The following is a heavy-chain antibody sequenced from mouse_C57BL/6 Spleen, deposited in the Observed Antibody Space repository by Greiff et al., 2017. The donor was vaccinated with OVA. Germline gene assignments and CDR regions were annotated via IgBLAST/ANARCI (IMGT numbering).Heavy chain of an antibody. CDR2: IYPGNSDT. J-gene: IGHJ3*01. D-gene: IGHD2-3*01. V-gene: IGHV1-5*01. CDR1: GYTFTSYW. Sequence: VQLQQSGTVLARPGASVKMSCKTSGYTFTSYWMHWVKQRPGQGLEWIGAIYPGNSDTSYNQKVKGKAKLTAGKSASTAYMELSSLSNEYSAVYYCTRVYDGYSAWFAYWGQGTLVTVSA. CDR3: TRVYDGYSAWFAY.